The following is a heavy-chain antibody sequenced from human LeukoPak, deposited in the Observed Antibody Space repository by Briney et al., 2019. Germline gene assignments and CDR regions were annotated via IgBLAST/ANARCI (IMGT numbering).Heavy chain of an antibody. CDR1: GYSISSGHY. Sequence: SSETLSLTCTVSGYSISSGHYWGWIRQPPGKGLERIGSMYHSGSTYYNPSLKSRVTISVDTSKNLFSLKLSSVTAADTAVYYCARRTVVASDDAFDIWGQGTTVTVSS. CDR3: ARRTVVASDDAFDI. V-gene: IGHV4-38-2*02. D-gene: IGHD5-12*01. CDR2: MYHSGST. J-gene: IGHJ3*02.